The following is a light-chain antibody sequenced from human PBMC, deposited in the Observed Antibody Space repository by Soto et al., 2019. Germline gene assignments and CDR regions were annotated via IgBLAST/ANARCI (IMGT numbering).Light chain of an antibody. CDR1: QSVSSN. CDR2: GAS. J-gene: IGKJ5*01. CDR3: QQRSNWPIT. Sequence: EVVMTQSPATLSVSPGERATLSFRASQSVSSNLAWYQQKPGQAPRLLIHGASTRATGIPARFSGSGSGTEFSLTISSLQSEDFAVYYCQQRSNWPITFGQGTRLEI. V-gene: IGKV3-15*01.